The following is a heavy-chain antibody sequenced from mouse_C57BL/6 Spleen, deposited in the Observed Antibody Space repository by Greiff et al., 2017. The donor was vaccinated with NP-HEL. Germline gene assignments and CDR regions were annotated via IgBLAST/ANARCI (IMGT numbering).Heavy chain of an antibody. V-gene: IGHV5-16*01. Sequence: DVKLVESEGGLVQPGSSMKLSCTASGFTFSDYYMAWVRQVPEKGLEWVANINYDGSSTYYLDSLKSRFIISRDNAKNILYLQMSSLKSEDTATYYCARDGDYDGGYYFDYWGQGTTLTVSS. D-gene: IGHD2-4*01. J-gene: IGHJ2*01. CDR3: ARDGDYDGGYYFDY. CDR2: INYDGSST. CDR1: GFTFSDYY.